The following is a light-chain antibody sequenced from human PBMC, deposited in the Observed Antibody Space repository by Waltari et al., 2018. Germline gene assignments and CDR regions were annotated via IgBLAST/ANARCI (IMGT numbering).Light chain of an antibody. CDR1: QGISNS. J-gene: IGKJ5*01. Sequence: IKMTQSPSSLSASVGDRVTITCRASQGISNSLAWYQQKPGKAPKLLLYAASRLESGVPSRFSGSGSGTDYTLTISSLQPEDFATYYCQQYYSTPPTFGQGTRLEIK. CDR2: AAS. CDR3: QQYYSTPPT. V-gene: IGKV1-NL1*01.